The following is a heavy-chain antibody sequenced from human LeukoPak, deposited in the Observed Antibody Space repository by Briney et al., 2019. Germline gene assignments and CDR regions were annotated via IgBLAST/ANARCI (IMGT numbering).Heavy chain of an antibody. V-gene: IGHV3-21*01. CDR3: ARGYNWNDPYYYYMDV. CDR1: GFTFSSYS. D-gene: IGHD1-20*01. Sequence: GGSLRLSCAASGFTFSSYSMNWVRQAPGKGLEWVSSISSSSSYIYYADSVRGRFTISRDNAKNSLYLQMNSLRAEDTAVYYCARGYNWNDPYYYYMDVWGKGTTVTVSS. J-gene: IGHJ6*03. CDR2: ISSSSSYI.